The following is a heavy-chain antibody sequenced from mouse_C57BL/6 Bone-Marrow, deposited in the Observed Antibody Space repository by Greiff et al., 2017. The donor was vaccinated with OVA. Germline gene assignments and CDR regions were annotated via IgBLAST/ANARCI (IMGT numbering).Heavy chain of an antibody. J-gene: IGHJ1*03. CDR2: IRNKANNHAT. D-gene: IGHD2-3*01. CDR3: RGGDGLWYFDV. V-gene: IGHV6-6*01. CDR1: GFTFSDAW. Sequence: EVMLVESGGGLVQPGGSMKLSCAASGFTFSDAWMDWVRQSPEKGLEWVAEIRNKANNHATYYAESVKGRFTISRDDSKSSVYLQMNSLRAEDTGIYYCRGGDGLWYFDVWGTGTTVTVSS.